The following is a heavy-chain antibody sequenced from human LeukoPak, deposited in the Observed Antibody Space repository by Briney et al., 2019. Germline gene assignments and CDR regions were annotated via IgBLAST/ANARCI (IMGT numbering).Heavy chain of an antibody. Sequence: PSETLCLTCAVSVGSTYNYYSSWVRQPPGEGLEWIGDIYYSGGTKYNTPLKRRVTISLDTSKDQFSLKLSSVTTADTAVCYCARERCSSRSCYLTITQKGYFDLWGGGTVVTVSS. D-gene: IGHD2-2*01. J-gene: IGHJ2*01. V-gene: IGHV4-59*01. CDR3: ARERCSSRSCYLTITQKGYFDL. CDR2: IYYSGGT. CDR1: VGSTYNYY.